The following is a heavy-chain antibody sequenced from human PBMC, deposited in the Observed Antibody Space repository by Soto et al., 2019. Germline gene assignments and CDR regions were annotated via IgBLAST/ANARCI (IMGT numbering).Heavy chain of an antibody. Sequence: SQTLSLTCAISGDSVSGNSAAWNWIRQSPSRGLEWLGRTYYRSKWYNDYSVSVKSRITVTPDTSKNQFSLHPKSVTPEDTAVYYCAGEFPYYESSDSYFDYWGQGALVTVSS. V-gene: IGHV6-1*01. CDR1: GDSVSGNSAA. D-gene: IGHD3-16*01. J-gene: IGHJ4*02. CDR2: TYYRSKWYN. CDR3: AGEFPYYESSDSYFDY.